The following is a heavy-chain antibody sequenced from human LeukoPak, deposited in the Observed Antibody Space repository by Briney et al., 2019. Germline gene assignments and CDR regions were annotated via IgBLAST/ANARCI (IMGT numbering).Heavy chain of an antibody. CDR3: ARGGGSYPEDTHFDY. V-gene: IGHV1-2*02. CDR2: INPNSGGT. CDR1: GYTFTGYY. Sequence: ASVKVSCKASGYTFTGYYMHWVRQAPGQGLEWMGWINPNSGGTNYAQKFQGRVTMTRDTSISTAYMELSRLRSDDTAVYYCARGGGSYPEDTHFDYWGQGTLVTVSS. D-gene: IGHD1-26*01. J-gene: IGHJ4*02.